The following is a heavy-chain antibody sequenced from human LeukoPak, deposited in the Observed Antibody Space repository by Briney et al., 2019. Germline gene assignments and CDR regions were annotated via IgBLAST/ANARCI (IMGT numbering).Heavy chain of an antibody. CDR2: IYYSGST. D-gene: IGHD3-9*01. J-gene: IGHJ5*02. Sequence: SETLSLTCTVSGGSISSYYWSWIRQPPGKGLEWIGYIYYSGSTNYNPSLKSRVTISVDTSKNQFSLKLSSVTAADTAVYYCARNDWTNWLDPWGQGTLVTVSS. V-gene: IGHV4-59*01. CDR1: GGSISSYY. CDR3: ARNDWTNWLDP.